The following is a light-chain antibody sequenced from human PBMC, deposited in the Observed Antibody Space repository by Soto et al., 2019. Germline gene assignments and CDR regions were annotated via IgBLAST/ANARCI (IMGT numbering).Light chain of an antibody. J-gene: IGKJ5*01. CDR2: GAS. CDR1: QSVSSSY. CDR3: QQYGSSTGIT. Sequence: ELVLTQSPGTLSLSPGARATLSCRARQSVSSSYLAWYQQKPGQAPRLLIYGASSRATGIPDRFSGSGSGTDFTLTISRLEPEDFAVYYGQQYGSSTGITFGQGTRLEIK. V-gene: IGKV3-20*01.